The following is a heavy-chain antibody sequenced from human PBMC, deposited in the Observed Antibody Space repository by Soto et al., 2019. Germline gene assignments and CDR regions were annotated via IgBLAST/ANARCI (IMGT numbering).Heavy chain of an antibody. CDR1: SYSISSGFF. Sequence: SETLSLTCVVSSYSISSGFFWAWIRQPPGKGLEWVGSIYHTGDTHYNPSLRSQVSMSVDTSKNHFSLRLTYLTAADTAVYFCARDTNSLDLWGQGIRVTVS. D-gene: IGHD2-8*01. V-gene: IGHV4-38-2*02. CDR2: IYHTGDT. J-gene: IGHJ5*02. CDR3: ARDTNSLDL.